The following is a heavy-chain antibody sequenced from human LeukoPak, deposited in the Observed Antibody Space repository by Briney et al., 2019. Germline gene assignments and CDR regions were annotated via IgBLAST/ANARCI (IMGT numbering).Heavy chain of an antibody. CDR3: ARGYHDFWSGYYYNSYFDY. CDR2: VYYSGIT. J-gene: IGHJ4*02. Sequence: SETLSLTCSVSGDSISSSTYYWAWIRQPPGRGLEWIGSVYYSGITYHNPSLMSRVTTSVDTSKNQFSLRLSSVTAADTAVYYCARGYHDFWSGYYYNSYFDYWGQGALVTVSS. V-gene: IGHV4-39*01. CDR1: GDSISSSTYY. D-gene: IGHD3-3*01.